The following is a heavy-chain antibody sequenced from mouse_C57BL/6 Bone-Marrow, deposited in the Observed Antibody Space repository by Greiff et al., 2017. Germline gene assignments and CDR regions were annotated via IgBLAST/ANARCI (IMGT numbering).Heavy chain of an antibody. CDR2: IDPNRGGT. D-gene: IGHD2-3*01. V-gene: IGHV1-72*01. J-gene: IGHJ3*01. CDR1: GYTFTSYW. CDR3: ARDGYY. Sequence: VQLQQPGAELVKPGASVKLSCKASGYTFTSYWMHWVKQRPGRGLEWIGRIDPNRGGTKYNEKFKSKATLTGDKPSSTAYMQLSCLASEDSAGSYCARDGYYWGQGTLVTVSA.